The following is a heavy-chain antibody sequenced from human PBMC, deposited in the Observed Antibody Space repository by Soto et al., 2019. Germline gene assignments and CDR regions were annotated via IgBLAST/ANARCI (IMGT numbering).Heavy chain of an antibody. CDR1: GYTFHNYG. Sequence: QVLLMQSGPKVKKPVASVKVSCKASGYTFHNYGISWVRQVPGQGLEWMGWISGYNGNTNYAPKIQGSVTVTRDTSTATAYMVLRSLRSDDTAIYYCARVSESFDLWGQGTLVTVSS. J-gene: IGHJ4*02. CDR3: ARVSESFDL. V-gene: IGHV1-18*01. CDR2: ISGYNGNT. D-gene: IGHD1-26*01.